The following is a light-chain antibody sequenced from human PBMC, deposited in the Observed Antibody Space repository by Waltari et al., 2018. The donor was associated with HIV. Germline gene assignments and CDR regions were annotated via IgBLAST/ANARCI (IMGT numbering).Light chain of an antibody. V-gene: IGLV2-14*01. J-gene: IGLJ3*02. CDR3: CSYTTSDTWV. CDR1: SSDVGHYNL. Sequence: QSALTQPASVSGSPGQSITISCAGTSSDVGHYNLVSWYHQHPGKAPKLIVFEVTNRPSGLSSRFSGSKSDNTASLTISGLQAEDEADYYCCSYTTSDTWVFGGGTKLTVL. CDR2: EVT.